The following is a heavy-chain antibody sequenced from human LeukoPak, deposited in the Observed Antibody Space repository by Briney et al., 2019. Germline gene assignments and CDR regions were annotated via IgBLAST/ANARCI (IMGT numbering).Heavy chain of an antibody. J-gene: IGHJ6*02. CDR2: ITNDGRTK. CDR3: ARDYFGSESHFTPYGLDV. V-gene: IGHV3-30*03. CDR1: GFTFSSYV. D-gene: IGHD3-10*01. Sequence: GGSLRLSCAASGFTFSSYVMHWVRQAPGKGLEWVAVITNDGRTKYCVDSVKGRFTISRDNSKNTLWLQMNSLRAEDTALYYCARDYFGSESHFTPYGLDVWGQGTTVTVSS.